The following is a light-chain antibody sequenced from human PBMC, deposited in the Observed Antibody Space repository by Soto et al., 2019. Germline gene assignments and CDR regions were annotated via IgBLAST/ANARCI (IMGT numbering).Light chain of an antibody. CDR3: QQYYSLPYT. CDR2: WAS. J-gene: IGKJ2*01. CDR1: QSVLNNSNNKNY. V-gene: IGKV4-1*01. Sequence: DIVMTQSPDSLAVSLGESATINCKSSQSVLNNSNNKNYLVWYQQRPGQPPKPLIYWASTRGSGVPDRFSGSGSGTDFTLTISSLQAEDVAVYHCQQYYSLPYTFGQGTKLELK.